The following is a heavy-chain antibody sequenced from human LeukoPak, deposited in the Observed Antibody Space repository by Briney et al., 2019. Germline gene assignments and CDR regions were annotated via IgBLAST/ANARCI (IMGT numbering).Heavy chain of an antibody. V-gene: IGHV4-39*01. CDR3: ARRGLWFGELFDY. J-gene: IGHJ4*02. Sequence: PSETLSLTCTVSGGSISSSSYYWGWIRQPPGKGLEWIGSIYYSGSTYYNPSLKSRVTISVDTSKNQFSLKLSSVTAADTAVYYCARRGLWFGELFDYWGQGTLVTASS. CDR2: IYYSGST. CDR1: GGSISSSSYY. D-gene: IGHD3-10*01.